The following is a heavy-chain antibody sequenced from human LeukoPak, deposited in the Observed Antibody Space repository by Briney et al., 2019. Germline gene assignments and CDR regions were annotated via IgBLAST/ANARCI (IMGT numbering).Heavy chain of an antibody. CDR1: GFTFSSYS. D-gene: IGHD3-10*01. CDR2: IDPSSRSI. Sequence: GGSLRLSCAASGFTFSSYSMTWVRQAPGKGLEWVSYIDPSSRSIYYADTVKGRFTISRDNAKSSLYLQMNSLTDEDTAVYYCAKGLLWFGELSAFDIWGQGTMVTVSS. J-gene: IGHJ3*02. CDR3: AKGLLWFGELSAFDI. V-gene: IGHV3-48*02.